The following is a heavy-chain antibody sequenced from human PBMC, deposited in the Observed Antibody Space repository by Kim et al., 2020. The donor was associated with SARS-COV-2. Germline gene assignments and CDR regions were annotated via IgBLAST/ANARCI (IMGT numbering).Heavy chain of an antibody. Sequence: DSVKGRFTISRDNSKNTLYLRMNSLRAEDTAVYYCAKGDQQWLVLVWFDPWGQGTLVTVSS. J-gene: IGHJ5*02. D-gene: IGHD6-19*01. V-gene: IGHV3-23*01. CDR3: AKGDQQWLVLVWFDP.